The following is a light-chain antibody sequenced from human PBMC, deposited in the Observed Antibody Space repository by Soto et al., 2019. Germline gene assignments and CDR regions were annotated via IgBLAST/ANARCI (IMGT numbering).Light chain of an antibody. Sequence: DIVLTQSPGTLSLSPGERATLSCRASQSVNSDYLAWYQQKPGQAPRLLIYAASGRATGIPDRFSGRGSGTDFTLTISRLEPEDFAVYYCQQYDSSPPITFGQGTRLEIK. V-gene: IGKV3-20*01. J-gene: IGKJ5*01. CDR3: QQYDSSPPIT. CDR2: AAS. CDR1: QSVNSDY.